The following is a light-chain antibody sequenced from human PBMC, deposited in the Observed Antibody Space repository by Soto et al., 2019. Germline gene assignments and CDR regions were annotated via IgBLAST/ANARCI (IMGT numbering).Light chain of an antibody. J-gene: IGLJ1*01. V-gene: IGLV2-14*01. CDR3: SSYTSTSTPYV. CDR1: SSDVGGYNY. CDR2: EVS. Sequence: QSVLTQPASVSGSPGQSITISCTGTSSDVGGYNYVSWYQQHPGKAPQLMISEVSNRPSGVSNRFSGSKSGNTASLTISGLQAEDEADYYCSSYTSTSTPYVFGTGTKLTVL.